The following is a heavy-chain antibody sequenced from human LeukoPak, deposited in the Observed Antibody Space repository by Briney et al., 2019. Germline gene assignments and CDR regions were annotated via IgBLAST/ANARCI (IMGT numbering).Heavy chain of an antibody. V-gene: IGHV3-23*01. Sequence: GGSLRLSCAASGFTFSSYAMSWVRQAPGKGLEWVSAISGSGGSTYYADSVKGRFTISRDNSKNTLYLQMNSLRAGDTAVYYCAKGQFRMGAPKYYFDYWGQGTLVIVSS. CDR1: GFTFSSYA. CDR3: AKGQFRMGAPKYYFDY. D-gene: IGHD1-26*01. J-gene: IGHJ4*02. CDR2: ISGSGGST.